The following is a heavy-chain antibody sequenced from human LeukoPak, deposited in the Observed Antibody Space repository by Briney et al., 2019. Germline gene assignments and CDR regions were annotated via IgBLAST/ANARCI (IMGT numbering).Heavy chain of an antibody. J-gene: IGHJ4*02. D-gene: IGHD4-17*01. CDR1: GFSFSNYW. CDR3: ARASTAVTTRDYFDY. Sequence: WGSLSLSCVASGFSFSNYWMHWVRQAPGKGLVWVSRIKSDGSSTTYADSVKGRFTSSRDNAKNTLYLEMNSLRAEDTAVYYCARASTAVTTRDYFDYWGQGTLIPVTS. V-gene: IGHV3-74*01. CDR2: IKSDGSST.